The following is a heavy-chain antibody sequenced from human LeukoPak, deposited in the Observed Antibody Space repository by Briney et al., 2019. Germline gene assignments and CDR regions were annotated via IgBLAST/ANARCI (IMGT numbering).Heavy chain of an antibody. D-gene: IGHD3-10*01. Sequence: GGSLRLSCAASAFTFNNDWMHWVRQAPGKGLVWVSRVDTDGTYTSYADSVKGRFTMSRDNAKKMVYLQMNSLRVEDTAVYYCVREYFNGSGSYYKGYWGQGTLVTVSS. J-gene: IGHJ4*02. CDR1: AFTFNNDW. V-gene: IGHV3-74*01. CDR3: VREYFNGSGSYYKGY. CDR2: VDTDGTYT.